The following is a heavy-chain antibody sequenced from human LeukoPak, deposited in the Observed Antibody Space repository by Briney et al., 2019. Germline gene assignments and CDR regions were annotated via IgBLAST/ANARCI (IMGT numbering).Heavy chain of an antibody. V-gene: IGHV4-59*01. CDR1: GGSISSYY. CDR3: ARAYGDYHIAY. CDR2: IYYSGST. D-gene: IGHD4-17*01. Sequence: SETLSLTCTVSGGSISSYYWSWIRQPPGKGLEWIGYIYYSGSTNYNPSLKSRVTISVDTSKNQFSRKLSSVTAAATPVYHCARAYGDYHIAYSGQPTPATVHS. J-gene: IGHJ1*01.